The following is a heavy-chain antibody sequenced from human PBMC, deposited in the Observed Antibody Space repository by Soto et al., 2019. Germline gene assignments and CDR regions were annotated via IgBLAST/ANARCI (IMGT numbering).Heavy chain of an antibody. Sequence: ASVKVSCKAAGYTFTSYAMHWGRQAPGQRLEWMGWINAGNGSTGYAQKFQGRVTMTRDTSTSTVYMELSSLRSEDTAVYYCARDMGRARRDGYNNFDYWGQGTLVTVSS. CDR2: INAGNGST. CDR1: GYTFTSYA. D-gene: IGHD5-12*01. J-gene: IGHJ4*02. CDR3: ARDMGRARRDGYNNFDY. V-gene: IGHV1-3*01.